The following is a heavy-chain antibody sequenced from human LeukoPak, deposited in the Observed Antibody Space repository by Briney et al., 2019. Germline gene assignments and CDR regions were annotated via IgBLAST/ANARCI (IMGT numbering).Heavy chain of an antibody. Sequence: PGRSLRLSRAASGFTFDDYAMHWVRQAPGKGLEWVSGISWNSGSIGYADSVKGRFTISRDNAKNSLYLQMNSLRAEDTALYYCAKSDGTLPFDYWGQGTLVTVSS. CDR2: ISWNSGSI. V-gene: IGHV3-9*01. CDR3: AKSDGTLPFDY. D-gene: IGHD2-15*01. CDR1: GFTFDDYA. J-gene: IGHJ4*02.